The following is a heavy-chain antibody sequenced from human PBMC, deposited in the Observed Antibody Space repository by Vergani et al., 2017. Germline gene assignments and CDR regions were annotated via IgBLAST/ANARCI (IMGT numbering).Heavy chain of an antibody. D-gene: IGHD3-3*01. CDR2: IKQDGSEK. V-gene: IGHV3-7*01. J-gene: IGHJ6*02. CDR1: GFTFSSYW. Sequence: EVQLVESGGGLVQPGGSLRPSCAASGFTFSSYWMSWVRQAPGKGLEWVANIKQDGSEKYYVDSVKGRFTISRDNAKNSLYLQMNSLRAEDTAVYYCAKDRRYDFWKRGMSMDVWGQGTTVTVSS. CDR3: AKDRRYDFWKRGMSMDV.